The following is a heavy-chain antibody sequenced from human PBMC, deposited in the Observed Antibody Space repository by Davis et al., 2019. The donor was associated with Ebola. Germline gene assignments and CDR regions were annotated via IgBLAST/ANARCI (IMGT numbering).Heavy chain of an antibody. D-gene: IGHD6-19*01. Sequence: GESLKISCAASGFVFSSYVMSWVRRAPGKGLEWVSTLGLSADTYYADSVQGRFTISRGNSKNILHLQMNSLRVEDTAIYYCAKDTSNVWFDVWGQGTMVTVSS. J-gene: IGHJ3*01. CDR2: LGLSADT. V-gene: IGHV3-23*01. CDR1: GFVFSSYV. CDR3: AKDTSNVWFDV.